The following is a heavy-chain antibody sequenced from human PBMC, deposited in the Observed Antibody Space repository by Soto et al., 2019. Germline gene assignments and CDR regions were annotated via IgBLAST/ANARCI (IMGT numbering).Heavy chain of an antibody. CDR2: IIPILGIA. Sequence: SVKVSCKASGGTFSSYTISWVRQAPGQGLEWMGRIIPILGIANYAQKFQGRVTITADKSTSTAYMELSSLRSEDTAVYYCARLGYCSGGSCVKGAFDIWGQGTMVTVSS. CDR3: ARLGYCSGGSCVKGAFDI. J-gene: IGHJ3*02. V-gene: IGHV1-69*02. CDR1: GGTFSSYT. D-gene: IGHD2-15*01.